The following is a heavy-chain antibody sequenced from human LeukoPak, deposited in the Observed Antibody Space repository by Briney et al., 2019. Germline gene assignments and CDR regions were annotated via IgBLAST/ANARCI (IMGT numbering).Heavy chain of an antibody. CDR3: ATSGNYYLKY. Sequence: GGPLSPPCPASGLPFRTKTMNWARKAPGKGLEWVSHITSSSTNIYYADSVKGRFTISRDNAKNALSLQMNSLRDEDTAVYYCATSGNYYLKYWGQGTLVTVSS. J-gene: IGHJ4*02. V-gene: IGHV3-48*02. CDR1: GLPFRTKT. D-gene: IGHD1-26*01. CDR2: ITSSSTNI.